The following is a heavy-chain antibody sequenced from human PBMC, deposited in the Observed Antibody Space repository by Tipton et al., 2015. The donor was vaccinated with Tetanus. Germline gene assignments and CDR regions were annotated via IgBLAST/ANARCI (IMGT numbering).Heavy chain of an antibody. CDR2: INTDKGST. J-gene: IGHJ4*02. CDR3: ARGGTMDY. V-gene: IGHV1-18*01. D-gene: IGHD1-1*01. Sequence: QVQLVQSGAEVKKPGASVKVSCKGSGYTFTNYGINWVRQAPGQGLEWMGWINTDKGSTNYAQNLQGRVIMTTGTSTLTAYMELRSLRSDDTAVYYCARGGTMDYWGQGTLVTVSA. CDR1: GYTFTNYG.